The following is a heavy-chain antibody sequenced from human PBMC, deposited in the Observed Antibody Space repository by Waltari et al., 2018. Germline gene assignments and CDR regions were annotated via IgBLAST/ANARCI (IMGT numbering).Heavy chain of an antibody. V-gene: IGHV4-34*01. D-gene: IGHD2-21*01. J-gene: IGHJ4*02. Sequence: QVQLQKWGAGLLKPSETLSLTCAVYGGSFSGYSWSWIRQPPGKGLEWIGEINHSGSTNYNPSLKSRVTISVDTSKNHFSLKLSSVTAADTAVYYCARGRSGSGGDSRIANGFDYWGQGTLVTVSS. CDR3: ARGRSGSGGDSRIANGFDY. CDR1: GGSFSGYS. CDR2: INHSGST.